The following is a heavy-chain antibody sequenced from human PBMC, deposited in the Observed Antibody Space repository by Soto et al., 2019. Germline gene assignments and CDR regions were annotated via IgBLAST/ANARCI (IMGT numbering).Heavy chain of an antibody. J-gene: IGHJ4*02. D-gene: IGHD3-22*01. CDR3: ARAKSSGYPFFDD. CDR1: GGSISSGGYS. CDR2: IYHSGST. V-gene: IGHV4-30-2*01. Sequence: SETLSLTCAVSGGSISSGGYSWSWIRQPPGKGLEWIGYIYHSGSTYYNPSLKSRVTISVDRSKNQFSLKLSSVTAADTAVYYWARAKSSGYPFFDDWGQGSLVTVVS.